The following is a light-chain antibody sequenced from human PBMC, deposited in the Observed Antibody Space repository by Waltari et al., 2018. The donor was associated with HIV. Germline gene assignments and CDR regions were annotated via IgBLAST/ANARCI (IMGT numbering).Light chain of an antibody. J-gene: IGKJ1*01. CDR2: DAS. V-gene: IGKV3-11*01. Sequence: EIVLTQSPATLSLSPGERATLSRRASQSVSNYLAWYQQKSGHAPRLLIYDASNRATGITARFSASGSGTDFTLTISSLQPEDFAFYYCHQRSTWPRTFGQGTKVEIK. CDR1: QSVSNY. CDR3: HQRSTWPRT.